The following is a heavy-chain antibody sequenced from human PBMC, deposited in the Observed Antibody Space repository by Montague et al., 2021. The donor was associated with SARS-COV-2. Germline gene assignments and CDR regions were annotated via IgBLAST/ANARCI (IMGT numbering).Heavy chain of an antibody. CDR1: GYPLIELP. J-gene: IGHJ5*02. CDR3: ATGSAMVRGGWFDP. V-gene: IGHV1-24*01. D-gene: IGHD3-10*01. CDR2: FDPEDGET. Sequence: SVKLSCKVSGYPLIELPMHWVRQAPGKGLEWMGGFDPEDGETIYAQKFQGRVSMTEDTSTDTAYMELSSLRSEDTAVYYCATGSAMVRGGWFDPWGQGTLVTVSS.